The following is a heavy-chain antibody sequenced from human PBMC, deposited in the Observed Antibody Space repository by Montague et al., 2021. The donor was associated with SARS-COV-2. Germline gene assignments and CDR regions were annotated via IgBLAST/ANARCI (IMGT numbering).Heavy chain of an antibody. V-gene: IGHV3-53*04. Sequence: SLRLSCAASGFTVSSNYMSWVRQAPGKGLELVSVIYSGGSTYYADSVKGRFTISRHNSKNTLYLQMNSLRAEDTAVYYCARDHGSGWFTFDYWGQGTLVTVSS. CDR3: ARDHGSGWFTFDY. J-gene: IGHJ4*02. CDR2: IYSGGST. CDR1: GFTVSSNY. D-gene: IGHD6-19*01.